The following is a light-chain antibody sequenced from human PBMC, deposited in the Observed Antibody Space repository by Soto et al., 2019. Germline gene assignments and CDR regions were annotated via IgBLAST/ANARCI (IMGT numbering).Light chain of an antibody. V-gene: IGLV2-14*01. CDR3: SSYTSSSPLYV. J-gene: IGLJ1*01. CDR2: DVS. Sequence: VLTQPASVSGSPGQSITISCTGTSSNVGGYNYVSWYQQHPGKAPKLMIYDVSNRPSGVSNRFSGSKSGNTASLTISGLQAEDEADYYCSSYTSSSPLYVFGTGTKVTVL. CDR1: SSNVGGYNY.